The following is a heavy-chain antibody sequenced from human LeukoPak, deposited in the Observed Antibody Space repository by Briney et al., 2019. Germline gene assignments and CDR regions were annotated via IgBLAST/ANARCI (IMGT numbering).Heavy chain of an antibody. D-gene: IGHD4-11*01. CDR3: AKGYSNYTSTIVN. CDR2: LSGGAGRT. Sequence: GGSLRLSCAASGFTFNNYAMNWVRQAPGKGLEWVSALSGGAGRTYYADSVKGRFTISRDNSKNTLCLQMNSLSAEDTAVYYCAKGYSNYTSTIVNWGQGTLVTVSS. CDR1: GFTFNNYA. V-gene: IGHV3-23*01. J-gene: IGHJ4*02.